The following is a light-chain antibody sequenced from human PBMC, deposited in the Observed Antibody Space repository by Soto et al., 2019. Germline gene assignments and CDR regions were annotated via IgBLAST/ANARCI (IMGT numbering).Light chain of an antibody. J-gene: IGKJ2*01. CDR2: DAS. V-gene: IGKV1-5*01. CDR1: QSISSW. CDR3: QQYSSYPLT. Sequence: DIQMTQSPSTLSASVGDRVTITCRASQSISSWLAWYQQKPGKAPNFLIYDASSLETGVPSRSSGSGSGTEFSLTISSLQPDDFATYYCQQYSSYPLTFGQGTKLEIK.